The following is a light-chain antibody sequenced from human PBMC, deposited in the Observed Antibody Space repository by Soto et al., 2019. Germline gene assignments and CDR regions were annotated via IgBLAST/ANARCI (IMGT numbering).Light chain of an antibody. J-gene: IGKJ1*01. CDR1: QGISSA. CDR3: QQFNSYLRT. Sequence: AIQLTQSPSSLSASVGDRVTIXXXASQGISSALAWYQQKPGKPPKFLIYDASSLESGVPSRFSGSGSGTDFTLTISSLQPEDFATYYCQQFNSYLRTFGQGTKVEIK. CDR2: DAS. V-gene: IGKV1-13*02.